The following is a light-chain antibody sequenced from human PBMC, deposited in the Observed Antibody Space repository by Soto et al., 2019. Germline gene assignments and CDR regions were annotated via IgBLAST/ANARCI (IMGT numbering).Light chain of an antibody. V-gene: IGLV1-44*01. CDR3: ATWHDSFYV. Sequence: QSVLTQPPSASGSPGQRVIVSCSGSTSDIGTNAVNWFQHLPGTAPKLLIYTNNQRPSGVPDRFSGSKSGTSASLATSGLQSEDEADYYCATWHDSFYVFGTGTKLTVL. J-gene: IGLJ1*01. CDR1: TSDIGTNA. CDR2: TNN.